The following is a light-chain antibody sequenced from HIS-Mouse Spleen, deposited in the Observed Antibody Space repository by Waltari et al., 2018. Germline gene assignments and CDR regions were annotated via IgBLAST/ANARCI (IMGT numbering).Light chain of an antibody. J-gene: IGLJ3*02. CDR3: CSYAGSSTWV. Sequence: QSALTQPASVSGSPGQSITISCTGTSSDVGSYNLVSWYQQHPGKAPKLMIYEGSKRPSAVSHRFTGSKAGNTASLTISWLQAEDEADYYCCSYAGSSTWVFGGGTKLTVL. V-gene: IGLV2-23*01. CDR1: SSDVGSYNL. CDR2: EGS.